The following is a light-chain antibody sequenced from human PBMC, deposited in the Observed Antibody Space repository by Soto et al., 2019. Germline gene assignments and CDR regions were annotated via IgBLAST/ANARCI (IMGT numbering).Light chain of an antibody. Sequence: DIQMTQSPSSLSASVGDRVTITCRASQSISSYLNWYQQKPGKAPKLLIYAASSLQSGVPSRFSGSGSGTDFTLTISSLQPGDFATYYCQQANSFPLTFGGGTKVDIK. CDR1: QSISSY. CDR2: AAS. J-gene: IGKJ4*01. CDR3: QQANSFPLT. V-gene: IGKV1-39*01.